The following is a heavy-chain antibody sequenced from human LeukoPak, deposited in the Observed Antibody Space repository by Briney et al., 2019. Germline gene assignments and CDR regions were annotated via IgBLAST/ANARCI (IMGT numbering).Heavy chain of an antibody. CDR1: GGSIINYY. D-gene: IGHD2-2*01. CDR3: ARVRGCSTTSCYPAVDY. V-gene: IGHV4-4*07. J-gene: IGHJ4*02. CDR2: VCPSGST. Sequence: SETLSLTCTVSGGSIINYYWSWIRQPAGKGLEWIGHVCPSGSTNYNPSLRSRLTMSVDTSKNQFSLKLNSVTAADTAVYYCARVRGCSTTSCYPAVDYWGQGTLVTVSS.